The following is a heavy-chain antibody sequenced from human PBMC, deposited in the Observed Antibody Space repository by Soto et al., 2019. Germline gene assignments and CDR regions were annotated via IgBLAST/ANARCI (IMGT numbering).Heavy chain of an antibody. CDR1: GGSISSGGYY. D-gene: IGHD2-15*01. CDR2: IYYSGST. J-gene: IGHJ4*02. V-gene: IGHV4-31*03. Sequence: QVQLQESGPGLVKPSQTLSLTCTVSGGSISSGGYYWSWIRQHPGKGLGWIGYIYYSGSTYYNPSLKSRVTISVHTSKNQFSLKLSSVTAADTAVYYCARTSCSGGSCYKIDYWGQGTLVTVSS. CDR3: ARTSCSGGSCYKIDY.